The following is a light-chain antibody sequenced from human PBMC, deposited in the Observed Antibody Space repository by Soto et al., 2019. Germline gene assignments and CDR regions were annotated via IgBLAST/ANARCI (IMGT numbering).Light chain of an antibody. CDR3: QSYDSSLSGAV. CDR2: SNS. V-gene: IGLV1-40*01. Sequence: QSVLTQPPSVSRAPGQRVTISGTGSSSNIGAGYDVHWYQKLPGTAPKLLIYSNSNRPSGVPDRFSGSKSGTSASLAITGLQAEDEADYYGQSYDSSLSGAVFGGGTQLTVL. J-gene: IGLJ7*01. CDR1: SSNIGAGYD.